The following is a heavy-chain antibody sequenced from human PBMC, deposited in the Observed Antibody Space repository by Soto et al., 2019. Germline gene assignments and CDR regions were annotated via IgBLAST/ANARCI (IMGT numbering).Heavy chain of an antibody. D-gene: IGHD6-19*01. J-gene: IGHJ4*02. CDR1: GGSISSYY. CDR3: ARARKKQWVVLRGYYFDY. V-gene: IGHV4-4*07. Sequence: SETLSLTXTVSGGSISSYYWSWIRQPAGKGLEWIGRIYTSGSTNYNPSLKSRVTMSVDTSKNQFSLKLSSVTAADTAVYYCARARKKQWVVLRGYYFDYWGQGTLVTVS. CDR2: IYTSGST.